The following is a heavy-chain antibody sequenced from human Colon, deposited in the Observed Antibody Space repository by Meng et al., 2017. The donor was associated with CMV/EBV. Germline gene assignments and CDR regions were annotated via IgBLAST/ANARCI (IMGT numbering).Heavy chain of an antibody. V-gene: IGHV4-59*02. CDR3: ARGWADIRFSGAMDV. CDR1: GGSVTDFHY. J-gene: IGHJ6*02. D-gene: IGHD3-3*01. Sequence: SETLSLTCTVSGGSVTDFHYWSWVRQPPGKGLEWIAYVSYNGNTNYNRSLKSRVTISSDAAKNQFSLRLTSATTADTAVYFCARGWADIRFSGAMDVWGQGTTVTVSS. CDR2: VSYNGNT.